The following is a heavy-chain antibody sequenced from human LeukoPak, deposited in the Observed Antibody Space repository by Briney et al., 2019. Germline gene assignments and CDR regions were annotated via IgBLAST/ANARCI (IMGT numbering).Heavy chain of an antibody. CDR1: GGTFSNYA. Sequence: SVKVSCKASGGTFSNYAISWVRQAPGQGLEWMGGIIPIFGTANYAQTFQGRVTITADKSTSTVYMELSSLRSEDTAVYYCARDPYYGDYDPFDYWGQGTLVTVSS. D-gene: IGHD4-17*01. J-gene: IGHJ4*02. V-gene: IGHV1-69*06. CDR2: IIPIFGTA. CDR3: ARDPYYGDYDPFDY.